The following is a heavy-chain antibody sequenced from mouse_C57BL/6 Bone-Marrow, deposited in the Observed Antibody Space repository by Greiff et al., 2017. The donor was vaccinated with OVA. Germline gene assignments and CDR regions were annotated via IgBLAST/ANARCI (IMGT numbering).Heavy chain of an antibody. J-gene: IGHJ4*01. CDR1: GYTFTSYG. V-gene: IGHV1-81*01. CDR3: ARCTNYYGLSMDY. CDR2: IYPRSGNT. Sequence: VQRVESGAELARPGASVKLSCKASGYTFTSYGISWVKQRTGQGLEWIGEIYPRSGNTYYNEKFKGKATLTADKSSSTAYMELRSLTSEDSAVYFCARCTNYYGLSMDYWGQGTSVTVSS. D-gene: IGHD1-2*01.